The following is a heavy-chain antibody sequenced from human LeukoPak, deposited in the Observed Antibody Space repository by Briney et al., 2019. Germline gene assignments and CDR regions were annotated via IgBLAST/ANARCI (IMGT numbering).Heavy chain of an antibody. CDR2: IYYSGTT. Sequence: PSETLSLTCTVSGGSISASSYYWGWIRQPPGKGLEWIATIYYSGTTYYNPSLKSRVTISVDTSKNQFSLNLSSVTAADTAVYYWGRRGSGSGGDFDYGGKETWVTVSS. D-gene: IGHD2-15*01. CDR1: GGSISASSYY. CDR3: GRRGSGSGGDFDY. V-gene: IGHV4-39*01. J-gene: IGHJ4*02.